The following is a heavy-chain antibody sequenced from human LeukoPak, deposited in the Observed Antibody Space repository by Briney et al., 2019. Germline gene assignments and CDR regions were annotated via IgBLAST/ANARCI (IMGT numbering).Heavy chain of an antibody. V-gene: IGHV4-34*01. J-gene: IGHJ4*02. CDR2: INHSGST. D-gene: IGHD2-2*01. CDR1: GGSFSGYY. CDR3: ARSTGSDFDY. Sequence: SETLSLTCAVYGGSFSGYYWSWMRQSPGMGLEWIGEINHSGSTNYNPSLKSRVTISVDTSKNQFSLKLSSVTAADTAVYYCARSTGSDFDYWGQGTLVTVSS.